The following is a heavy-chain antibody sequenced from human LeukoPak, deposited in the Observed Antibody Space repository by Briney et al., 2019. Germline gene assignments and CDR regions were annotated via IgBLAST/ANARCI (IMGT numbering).Heavy chain of an antibody. V-gene: IGHV4-59*01. CDR3: ARAVRGHYYFDY. D-gene: IGHD3/OR15-3a*01. CDR2: IYYSGST. Sequence: SETLSLTCTVSGGSISSYYWSWIRQPPGKGLEWIGYIYYSGSTNHNPSLKSRVTISVDTSKNQFSLKLSSVTAADTAVYYCARAVRGHYYFDYWGQGTLVTVSS. J-gene: IGHJ4*02. CDR1: GGSISSYY.